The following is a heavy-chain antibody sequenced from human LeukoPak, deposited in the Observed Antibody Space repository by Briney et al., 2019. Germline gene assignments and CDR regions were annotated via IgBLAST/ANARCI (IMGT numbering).Heavy chain of an antibody. J-gene: IGHJ3*02. CDR2: IYYSGST. CDR1: GGSISSYY. D-gene: IGHD3-9*01. V-gene: IGHV4-59*01. CDR3: ARDNYSYYDILTGQDRAFDI. Sequence: SETLSLTCTVSGGSISSYYWSWIRQPPGKGLEWIGYIYYSGSTNYNPSLKSRVTISVDTSKNQFSLKLSSVTAADTAVYYCARDNYSYYDILTGQDRAFDIWGQGTMVTVSP.